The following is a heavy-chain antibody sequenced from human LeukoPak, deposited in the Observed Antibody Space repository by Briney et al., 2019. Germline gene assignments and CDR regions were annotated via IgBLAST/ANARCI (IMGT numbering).Heavy chain of an antibody. CDR3: ARDQEWLLLRTFDY. J-gene: IGHJ4*02. CDR1: GFTFSSYS. CDR2: ISSSSTTI. D-gene: IGHD3-22*01. Sequence: PGGSLRLSCAASGFTFSSYSMNWVRQAPGKGLEWVSYISSSSTTIYYADSVKGRFTISRDNSKNTLYLQMNSLRAEDTAVYYCARDQEWLLLRTFDYWGQGTLVTVSS. V-gene: IGHV3-48*01.